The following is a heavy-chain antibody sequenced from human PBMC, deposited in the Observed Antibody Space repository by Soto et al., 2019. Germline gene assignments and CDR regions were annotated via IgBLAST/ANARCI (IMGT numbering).Heavy chain of an antibody. CDR2: IYYSGST. J-gene: IGHJ6*02. Sequence: SETLSLTCTVSGGSISSGGYYWSWIRQHPGKGLEWIGYIYYSGSTYYNPSLKSRVTISVDTSKNQFSLKLSSVTAADTAVYYCARDQTHYYDSSGYQKALYYGMDVWGQGTTVTVSS. CDR1: GGSISSGGYY. CDR3: ARDQTHYYDSSGYQKALYYGMDV. D-gene: IGHD3-22*01. V-gene: IGHV4-31*03.